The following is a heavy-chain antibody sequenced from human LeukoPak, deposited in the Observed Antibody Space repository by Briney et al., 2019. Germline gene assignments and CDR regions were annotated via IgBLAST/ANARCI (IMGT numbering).Heavy chain of an antibody. D-gene: IGHD3-9*01. CDR2: ISGSGGST. V-gene: IGHV3-23*01. CDR3: ASDILTGYYRGNHDAFDI. J-gene: IGHJ3*02. CDR1: GFTFSSYA. Sequence: GGSLRLSCAASGFTFSSYAMSWVRQAPGKGLEWVSAISGSGGSTYYADSVKGRFTISRDNSKKTLYLQMNSLRAEDTAVYYCASDILTGYYRGNHDAFDIWGQGTMVTVSS.